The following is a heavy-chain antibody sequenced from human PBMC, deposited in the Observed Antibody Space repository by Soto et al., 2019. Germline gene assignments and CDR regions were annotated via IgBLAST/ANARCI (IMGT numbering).Heavy chain of an antibody. CDR3: ARVGYKTSSGWFDP. Sequence: SETLSLTCAVYGGSFSGYYWSWIRQPPGKGLEWIGEINHSGSTNYNPSLKSRVTISVDTPKSQFSLRLSSVTAADTAVYYCARVGYKTSSGWFDPWGQGTLVTVSS. J-gene: IGHJ5*02. V-gene: IGHV4-34*01. CDR1: GGSFSGYY. CDR2: INHSGST. D-gene: IGHD6-6*01.